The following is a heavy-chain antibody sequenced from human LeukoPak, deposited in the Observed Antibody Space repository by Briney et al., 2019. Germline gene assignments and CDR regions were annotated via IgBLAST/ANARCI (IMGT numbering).Heavy chain of an antibody. CDR3: ARPSGTYYYGSGSYYNRAYYFDY. D-gene: IGHD3-10*01. Sequence: PGGSLRLSCAASGFTFSSYVMSWVRQAPGKGLEWVSAIGGSGGGTYYADSVKGRFTISRDNSKNTLYLQMNSLRAEDTAVYYCARPSGTYYYGSGSYYNRAYYFDYWGQGTLVTVSS. CDR2: IGGSGGGT. J-gene: IGHJ4*02. CDR1: GFTFSSYV. V-gene: IGHV3-23*01.